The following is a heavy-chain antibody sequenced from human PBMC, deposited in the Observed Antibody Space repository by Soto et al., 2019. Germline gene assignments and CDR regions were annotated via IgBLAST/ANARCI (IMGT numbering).Heavy chain of an antibody. CDR3: ARDRIAAAGEPFLNI. CDR1: GFTFSSYW. J-gene: IGHJ3*02. CDR2: IKQDGSEK. V-gene: IGHV3-7*01. D-gene: IGHD6-13*01. Sequence: GGSLRLSCAASGFTFSSYWMSWVRQAPGKGLEWVANIKQDGSEKYYVDSVKGRFTISIDNAKNSLYLQMNSLRAEDTAVYYCARDRIAAAGEPFLNIWGQGTMVTVSS.